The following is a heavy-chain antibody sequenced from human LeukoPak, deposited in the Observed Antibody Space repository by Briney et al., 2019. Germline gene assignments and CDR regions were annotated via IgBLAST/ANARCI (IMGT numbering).Heavy chain of an antibody. CDR3: ARAGGFTMVRGAVNNWFDP. D-gene: IGHD3-10*01. CDR1: GGSISSYY. Sequence: SETLSLTCTVSGGSISSYYWSWIRQPPGKGLEWIGYIYYSGSTNYNPSLKSRVTISVDTSKNQFSLKLSSVTAADTAVYYCARAGGFTMVRGAVNNWFDPWGQGTLVTVSS. J-gene: IGHJ5*02. CDR2: IYYSGST. V-gene: IGHV4-59*01.